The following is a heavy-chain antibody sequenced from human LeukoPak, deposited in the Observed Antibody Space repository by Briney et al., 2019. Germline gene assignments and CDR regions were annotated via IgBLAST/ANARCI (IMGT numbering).Heavy chain of an antibody. Sequence: PSETLSLTCTVSGGSISSYYWSWIRQPPGKGLEWIGYIYYSGGTNYNPSLKSRVTISVDTSKNQFSLKLSSVTAADTAVYYCARGSSPIEEHWGQGTLVTVSS. V-gene: IGHV4-59*01. J-gene: IGHJ1*01. CDR2: IYYSGGT. CDR1: GGSISSYY. CDR3: ARGSSPIEEH.